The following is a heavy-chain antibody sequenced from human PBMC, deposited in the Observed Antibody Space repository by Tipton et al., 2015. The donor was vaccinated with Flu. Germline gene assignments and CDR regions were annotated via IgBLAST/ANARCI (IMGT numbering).Heavy chain of an antibody. CDR2: INPNSGGT. Sequence: QSGPEVKKPGASVKVSCKASGYTFTSYGISWVRQAPGQGLEWMGWINPNSGGTNYAQKFQGWVTMTRDTSISTAYMELSRLRSDDTAVYYCARDALGSSGWFDYWGQGTLVTVSS. D-gene: IGHD6-19*01. CDR3: ARDALGSSGWFDY. CDR1: GYTFTSYG. J-gene: IGHJ4*02. V-gene: IGHV1-2*04.